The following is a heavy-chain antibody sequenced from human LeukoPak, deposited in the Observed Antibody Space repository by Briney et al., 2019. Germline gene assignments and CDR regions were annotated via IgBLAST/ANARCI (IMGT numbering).Heavy chain of an antibody. CDR2: IYTSGST. V-gene: IGHV4-61*02. D-gene: IGHD2-2*02. CDR1: GGSISSGSYY. CDR3: ARDGDCSSTSCYTWGDYYYYMDV. J-gene: IGHJ6*03. Sequence: PSETLSLTCTVSGGSISSGSYYWSWIRQPAGKGLEWIGRIYTSGSTNYNPSLKSRVTISVDTSKNQFSLKLSSVTAADTAVYYCARDGDCSSTSCYTWGDYYYYMDVGGKGPPVTASS.